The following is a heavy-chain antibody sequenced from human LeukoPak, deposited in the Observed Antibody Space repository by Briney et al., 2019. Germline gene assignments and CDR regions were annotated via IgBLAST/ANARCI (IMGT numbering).Heavy chain of an antibody. D-gene: IGHD2-15*01. V-gene: IGHV3-73*01. Sequence: GGSLRLSCAASGFTFSGSALHWVRQASGKGLEWVGRIRSTANGYATAYAASVKGRFTISRDDSKNTAYLQMNSLKTEDTAVYYCTRPCYSSYYYYYMDVWGKGTTVTVSS. J-gene: IGHJ6*03. CDR2: IRSTANGYAT. CDR3: TRPCYSSYYYYYMDV. CDR1: GFTFSGSA.